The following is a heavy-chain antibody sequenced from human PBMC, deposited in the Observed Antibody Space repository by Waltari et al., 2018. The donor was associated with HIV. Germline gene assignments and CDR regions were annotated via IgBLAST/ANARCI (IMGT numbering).Heavy chain of an antibody. CDR2: ISAYNGNT. J-gene: IGHJ4*02. CDR1: GYTFTNYG. Sequence: QVQLVQSGAEVKKPGASVKVSCKASGYTFTNYGISWVRRAPGQGLEWMGWISAYNGNTNYAQKLQGRVTMTTETSTSTAYMELRSLRSDDTAVYYCARDVYDFWSGYPLFDYWGQGTLVTVSS. CDR3: ARDVYDFWSGYPLFDY. D-gene: IGHD3-3*01. V-gene: IGHV1-18*01.